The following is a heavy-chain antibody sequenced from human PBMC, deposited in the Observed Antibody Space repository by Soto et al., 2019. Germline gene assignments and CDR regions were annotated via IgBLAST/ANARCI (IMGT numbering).Heavy chain of an antibody. V-gene: IGHV3-23*01. D-gene: IGHD2-2*01. J-gene: IGHJ6*02. CDR1: GFTFSDYA. CDR3: ARDRRPSIYSGLAV. CDR2: IDGSSATT. Sequence: GGSLRLSFAPSGFTFSDYAMSWVRQAPGKGLDWVSAIDGSSATTNYADSVKGRFNISRDNSKNTMFLHMSGLRAEDTAVYYCARDRRPSIYSGLAVWGQGTTVTVSS.